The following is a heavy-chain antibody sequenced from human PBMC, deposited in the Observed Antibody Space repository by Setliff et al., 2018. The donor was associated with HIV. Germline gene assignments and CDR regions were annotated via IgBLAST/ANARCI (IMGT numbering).Heavy chain of an antibody. Sequence: ASVKVSCKASGGTFSRSVFTWVRQAPGQGLEWMGWISTYNGNTKYAQKLQGRVTMTRDTFTSTAYMEMRSLRSDDTAVYYCARDVERYSSHSGSGPWGQGTLVTVSS. V-gene: IGHV1-18*01. CDR2: ISTYNGNT. CDR3: ARDVERYSSHSGSGP. CDR1: GGTFSRSV. J-gene: IGHJ5*02. D-gene: IGHD6-13*01.